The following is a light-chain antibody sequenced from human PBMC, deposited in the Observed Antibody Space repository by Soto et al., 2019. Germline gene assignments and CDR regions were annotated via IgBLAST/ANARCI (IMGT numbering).Light chain of an antibody. V-gene: IGKV3-20*01. CDR2: GAS. J-gene: IGKJ4*01. CDR1: QSVSTSY. CDR3: QQYNNWPPLT. Sequence: DIVLTQSPGTLSLSPGDRATLSCRASQSVSTSYLAWYQQKPGQAPRLLIYGASSRATGIPDRFSGSGSGTDFTLTISGLEPEDFAVYYCQQYNNWPPLTFGGGTKVEIK.